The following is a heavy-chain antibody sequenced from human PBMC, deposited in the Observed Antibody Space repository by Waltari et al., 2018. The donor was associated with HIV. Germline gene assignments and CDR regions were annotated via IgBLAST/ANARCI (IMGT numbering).Heavy chain of an antibody. CDR2: IYCSGRT. V-gene: IGHV4-59*01. J-gene: IGHJ5*02. Sequence: QVELQESGPGLVKPSETLSLTCTVSGGSITSYYWSWIRQSPWLGLEWIGHIYCSGRTTYNPSLNGRVIMSLDTSKNHISLNLRSLSAADTAVYYCARDLVVAAAEGFDPWGQGILVTVSS. D-gene: IGHD2-15*01. CDR3: ARDLVVAAAEGFDP. CDR1: GGSITSYY.